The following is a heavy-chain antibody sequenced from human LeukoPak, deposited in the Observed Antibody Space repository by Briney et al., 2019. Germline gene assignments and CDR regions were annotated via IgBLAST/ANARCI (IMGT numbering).Heavy chain of an antibody. CDR1: GYSISSGYY. V-gene: IGHV4-61*02. CDR3: ARDRGRIVARWAFDY. Sequence: PSETLSLTCTVSGYSISSGYYWSWIRQPAGKGLEWIGRIYTSGSTNYNPSLKSRVTISVDTSKNQFSLKLSSVTAADTAVYYCARDRGRIVARWAFDYWGQGTLVTVSS. D-gene: IGHD6-6*01. J-gene: IGHJ4*02. CDR2: IYTSGST.